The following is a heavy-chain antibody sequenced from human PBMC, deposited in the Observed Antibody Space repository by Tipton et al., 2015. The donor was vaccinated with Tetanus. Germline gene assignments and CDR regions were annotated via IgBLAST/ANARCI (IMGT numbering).Heavy chain of an antibody. Sequence: LRLSCTVSGGSISSSYYYWGWIRQPPGKGLEWIGSLDYSGNTYYNSSLMSRVTISVDTSKNQFSLRLNSVTAVDTAVYYCAKSDRVTRTSWYFHDWGQGTLVTVPS. V-gene: IGHV4-39*01. J-gene: IGHJ4*02. CDR3: AKSDRVTRTSWYFHD. CDR2: LDYSGNT. D-gene: IGHD2-2*01. CDR1: GGSISSSYYY.